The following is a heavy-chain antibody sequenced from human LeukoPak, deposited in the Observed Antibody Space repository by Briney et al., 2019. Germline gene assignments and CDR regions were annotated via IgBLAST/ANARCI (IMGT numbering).Heavy chain of an antibody. CDR1: GYTLTELS. Sequence: GASVKVSCTVSGYTLTELSMHWVRQAPGKGLEWMGGFDPEDGETIYAQKFQGRVTMTEDTSTDTAYMELSSLRSEDTAVYYCATGSPTNIVVVPAAARGKANYYYYGMDVWGQGTTVTVSS. D-gene: IGHD2-2*01. V-gene: IGHV1-24*01. CDR3: ATGSPTNIVVVPAAARGKANYYYYGMDV. CDR2: FDPEDGET. J-gene: IGHJ6*02.